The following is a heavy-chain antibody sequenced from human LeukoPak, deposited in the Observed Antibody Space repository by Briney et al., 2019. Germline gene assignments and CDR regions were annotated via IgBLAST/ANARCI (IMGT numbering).Heavy chain of an antibody. CDR2: SQNSGCT. CDR3: ARDYSGSLDY. Sequence: ETLSLTCTVSGASLSSAHGWSWIRQPPGKGLEWIGYSQNSGCTNCNPSLKSRVTISVDTSKNQFSLKLSSVTAADTAIYYCARDYSGSLDYWGQGILVTVTS. V-gene: IGHV4-61*01. D-gene: IGHD3-10*01. CDR1: GASLSSAHG. J-gene: IGHJ4*02.